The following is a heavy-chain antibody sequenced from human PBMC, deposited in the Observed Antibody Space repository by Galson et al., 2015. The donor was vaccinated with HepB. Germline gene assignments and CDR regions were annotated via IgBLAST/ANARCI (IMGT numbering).Heavy chain of an antibody. CDR3: ARETSRIVFHALDI. CDR1: GLTFRKSG. V-gene: IGHV3-33*01. D-gene: IGHD2-21*01. CDR2: IQHVGSPI. J-gene: IGHJ3*02. Sequence: SLRLSCAASGLTFRKSGMHWVRQAPGKGLEWLAVIQHVGSPIRYADSVKGRFTVSRDNSKNTLYLEMNNLRAEDTAVYYCARETSRIVFHALDIWGQGTKVTVSS.